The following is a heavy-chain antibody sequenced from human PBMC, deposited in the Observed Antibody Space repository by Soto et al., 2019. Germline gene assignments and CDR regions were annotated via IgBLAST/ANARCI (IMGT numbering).Heavy chain of an antibody. Sequence: QLQLQESGPGLVKPSETLSLTCTVSGGSISSSSYYWGWIRQPPGKGLEWIGSIYYSGSTYYNPSLKSRVTISVDTSKTQVSLKLSSVTAADTAVYYCARRCYYKPYDYYYMDVWGKGTTVTVSS. CDR1: GGSISSSSYY. V-gene: IGHV4-39*01. CDR2: IYYSGST. J-gene: IGHJ6*03. CDR3: ARRCYYKPYDYYYMDV. D-gene: IGHD3-10*01.